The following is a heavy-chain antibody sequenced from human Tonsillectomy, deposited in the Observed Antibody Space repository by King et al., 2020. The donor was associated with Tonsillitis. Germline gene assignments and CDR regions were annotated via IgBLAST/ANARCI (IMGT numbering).Heavy chain of an antibody. CDR2: INHSGST. CDR1: GGSFSGYY. J-gene: IGHJ4*02. V-gene: IGHV4-34*01. D-gene: IGHD6-13*01. CDR3: ARSGYSSSWCGFDY. Sequence: VQLPQWGAGLLKPSETLSLPCAVYGGSFSGYYWSWIRQPPGKGLEWIGEINHSGSTNYNPSLKSRVTISVDTSKNQFSLKLSSVTAADTAVYYCARSGYSSSWCGFDYWGQGTLVTVSS.